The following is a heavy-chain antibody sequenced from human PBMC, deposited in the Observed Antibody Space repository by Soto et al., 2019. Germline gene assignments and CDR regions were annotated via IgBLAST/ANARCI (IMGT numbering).Heavy chain of an antibody. Sequence: QVQLVQSGAEVKKPGASVKVSCKASGYTFTSYVISWVRQAPGQGLEWMGWISAYNGITNYAQMLQGRVTMTTDTPTSRAYMELRSLRSDDTAMYYCARDYSGYCSGGSCYSGWFDPWGQGTLVTVSS. CDR3: ARDYSGYCSGGSCYSGWFDP. V-gene: IGHV1-18*04. CDR2: ISAYNGIT. CDR1: GYTFTSYV. J-gene: IGHJ5*02. D-gene: IGHD2-15*01.